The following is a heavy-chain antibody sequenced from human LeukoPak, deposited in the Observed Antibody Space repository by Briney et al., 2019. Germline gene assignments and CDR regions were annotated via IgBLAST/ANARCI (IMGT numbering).Heavy chain of an antibody. CDR1: GFTFGSYW. D-gene: IGHD4-17*01. Sequence: GGSLRLSCAASGFTFGSYWMHWVRQAPGKGLVWVSRINSDGSSTSYADSVKGRFTISRDNAKNTLYLQMNSLRAEDTAVYYCARYDNDYGDYHFDYWGQGTLVTVSS. CDR3: ARYDNDYGDYHFDY. V-gene: IGHV3-74*01. J-gene: IGHJ4*02. CDR2: INSDGSST.